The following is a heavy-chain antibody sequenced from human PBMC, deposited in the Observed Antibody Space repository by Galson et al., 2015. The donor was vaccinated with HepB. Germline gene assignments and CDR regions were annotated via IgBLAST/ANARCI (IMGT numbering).Heavy chain of an antibody. CDR2: IDPSDSYT. Sequence: QSGAEVKKPGESLRISCKGSGYSFTSYRISWVRQMPGKGLEWMGRIDPSDSYTNYSPSFQGHVTISADKSISTAYLQWSSLKASDTAMYYCARRRAAADAGPGDWFDPWGQGTLVTVSS. CDR1: GYSFTSYR. V-gene: IGHV5-10-1*01. CDR3: ARRRAAADAGPGDWFDP. J-gene: IGHJ5*02. D-gene: IGHD6-13*01.